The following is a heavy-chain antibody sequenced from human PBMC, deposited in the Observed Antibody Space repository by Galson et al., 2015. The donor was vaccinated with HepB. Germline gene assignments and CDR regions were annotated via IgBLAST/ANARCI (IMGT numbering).Heavy chain of an antibody. CDR2: ITGSSDST. CDR3: ARDSNGSGS. CDR1: GFTFSSYA. D-gene: IGHD1-26*01. Sequence: SLRLSCAASGFTFSSYAMSWVRQAPGKGLEWVSGITGSSDSTYYADSVKGRFTISRDNSKNTLYLQMNSLRSEDTAVYYCARDSNGSGSWGQGTLVTASS. J-gene: IGHJ4*02. V-gene: IGHV3-23*01.